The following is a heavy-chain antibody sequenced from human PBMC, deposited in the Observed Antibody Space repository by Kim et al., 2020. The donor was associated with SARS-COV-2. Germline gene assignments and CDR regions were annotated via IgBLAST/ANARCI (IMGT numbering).Heavy chain of an antibody. D-gene: IGHD1-26*01. J-gene: IGHJ3*02. CDR3: ARRGLEGARVAFDI. CDR2: IYYSGST. Sequence: SETLSLTCTVSGGSISSSSYYWGWIRQPPGKGLEWIGSIYYSGSTYYNPSLKSRVTISVDTSKNQFSLKLSSVTAADTAVYYCARRGLEGARVAFDIWG. V-gene: IGHV4-39*01. CDR1: GGSISSSSYY.